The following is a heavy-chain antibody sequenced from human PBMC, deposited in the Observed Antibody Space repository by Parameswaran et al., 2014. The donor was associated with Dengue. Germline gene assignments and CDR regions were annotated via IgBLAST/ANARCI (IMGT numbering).Heavy chain of an antibody. J-gene: IGHJ4*02. V-gene: IGHV4-39*07. Sequence: WIRQPQEGLEWIGSIYYSGSTYYNPSLKSRVTISVDTSKNQFSLKLSSVTAADTAVYYCARESAAAGTGWGQGTLVTVSS. D-gene: IGHD6-13*01. CDR2: IYYSGST. CDR3: ARESAAAGTG.